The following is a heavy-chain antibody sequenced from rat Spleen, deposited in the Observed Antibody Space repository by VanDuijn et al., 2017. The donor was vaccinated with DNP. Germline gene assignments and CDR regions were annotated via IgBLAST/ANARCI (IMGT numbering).Heavy chain of an antibody. CDR3: TRDGSPYYSSYMDVMDA. CDR1: GFSLTDYS. J-gene: IGHJ4*01. CDR2: MWSGGST. D-gene: IGHD1-2*01. Sequence: VQLKESGPGLVQPSQTLSLTCTVSGFSLTDYSVHWVRQPPGKGLEWMGVMWSGGSTAYNSALKSRLSISRDTSKSKVFLKMNSLQTEDTAIYYCTRDGSPYYSSYMDVMDAWGQGASVTVSS. V-gene: IGHV2S63*01.